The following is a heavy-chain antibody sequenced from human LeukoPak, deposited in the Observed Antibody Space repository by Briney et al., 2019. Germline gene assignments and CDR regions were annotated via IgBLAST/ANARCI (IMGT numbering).Heavy chain of an antibody. CDR3: ATPPYDSSTYMGAFDI. CDR2: INPKSGDT. CDR1: GYTFTRYG. V-gene: IGHV1-2*02. J-gene: IGHJ3*02. D-gene: IGHD3-22*01. Sequence: ASAKVSCKASGYTFTRYGMSWVRQAPGQGLEWMGWINPKSGDTKYAQKLQGRVTMTRDTSISTAYMELSRLRSDDTAVYYCATPPYDSSTYMGAFDIWGQGTMVTVSS.